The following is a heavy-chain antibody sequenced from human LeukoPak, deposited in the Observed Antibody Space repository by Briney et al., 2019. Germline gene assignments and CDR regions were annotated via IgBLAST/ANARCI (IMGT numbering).Heavy chain of an antibody. D-gene: IGHD3-3*01. CDR3: ARPLRESGYFYFDY. V-gene: IGHV3-20*04. J-gene: IGHJ4*02. CDR1: GFTFDDYG. CDR2: INWNGGST. Sequence: GGSLRLSCAASGFTFDDYGMSWVRQVPGKGLEWVSGINWNGGSTGYADSVKGRFNISRDNAKNSLYLQMNSLRAEDTAIYYCARPLRESGYFYFDYWGQGTLVTVSS.